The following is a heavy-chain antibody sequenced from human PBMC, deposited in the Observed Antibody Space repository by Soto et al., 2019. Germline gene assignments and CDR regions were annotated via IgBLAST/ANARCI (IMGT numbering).Heavy chain of an antibody. J-gene: IGHJ6*03. V-gene: IGHV1-8*01. CDR3: ARGPYYYYYMDV. CDR1: GYTFTSYD. CDR2: MNPNSGNT. Sequence: ASVKVSGKASGYTFTSYDINWVRQATGQGLEWMGWMNPNSGNTGYAQKFQGRLTMTRNTSISTAYMELSSLRSEDTAVYYCARGPYYYYYMDVWGKGTTVTVSS.